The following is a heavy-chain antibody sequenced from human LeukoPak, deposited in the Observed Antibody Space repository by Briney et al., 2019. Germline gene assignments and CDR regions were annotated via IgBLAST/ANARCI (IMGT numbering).Heavy chain of an antibody. CDR3: DLGEFDY. V-gene: IGHV3-23*01. Sequence: ETLSLTCTVSGGSISSYYWSWIRQPPGKGLEWVSAISGSGGSTYYADSVKGRFTISRDNSKNTLYLQMNSLRAEDTAVYYCDLGEFDYWGQGTLVTVSS. CDR1: GGSISSYY. J-gene: IGHJ4*02. D-gene: IGHD3-10*01. CDR2: ISGSGGST.